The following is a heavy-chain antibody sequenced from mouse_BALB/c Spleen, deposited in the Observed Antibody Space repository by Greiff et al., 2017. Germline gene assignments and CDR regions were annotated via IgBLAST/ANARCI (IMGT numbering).Heavy chain of an antibody. J-gene: IGHJ4*01. CDR3: ASARATEGFYYYAMDY. CDR2: IDPENGDT. Sequence: VQLQQSGAELVRSGASVKLSCTASGFNIKDYYMHWVKQRPEQGLEWIGWIDPENGDTEYAPKFQGKATMTADTSSNTAYLQLSSLTSEDSAVYFCASARATEGFYYYAMDYWGQGTSVTVSS. D-gene: IGHD3-1*01. CDR1: GFNIKDYY. V-gene: IGHV14-4*02.